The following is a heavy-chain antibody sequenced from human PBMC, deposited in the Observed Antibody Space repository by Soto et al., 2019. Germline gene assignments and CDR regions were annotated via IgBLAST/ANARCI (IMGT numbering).Heavy chain of an antibody. CDR2: IYWDADK. D-gene: IGHD1-26*01. CDR3: GHIRSPQILDC. J-gene: IGHJ4*02. CDR1: GFSLSTSGVG. V-gene: IGHV2-5*02. Sequence: QITLKESGPTLVKPTQTLTLTCTFSGFSLSTSGVGVGWIRQPPGKALEWLAFIYWDADKRYSPSLKTRLTITEDTSKSQVVLTMTNIDPVDTATYYCGHIRSPQILDCWGQGTLVTDSS.